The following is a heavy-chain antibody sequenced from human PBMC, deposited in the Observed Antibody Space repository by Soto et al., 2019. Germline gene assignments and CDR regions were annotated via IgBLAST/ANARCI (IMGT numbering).Heavy chain of an antibody. J-gene: IGHJ5*02. CDR1: GGSFSGYY. CDR2: ISHSGST. D-gene: IGHD6-6*01. Sequence: SETLCLTCAVYGGSFSGYYWSWIRQPPGKGLEWIGEISHSGSTNYNPSLKRRVTISVDTSKHQFSLKLSSVTAADTAGYYCARRSQSEYSTANGFNTWSQGTLVTVSS. CDR3: ARRSQSEYSTANGFNT. V-gene: IGHV4-34*01.